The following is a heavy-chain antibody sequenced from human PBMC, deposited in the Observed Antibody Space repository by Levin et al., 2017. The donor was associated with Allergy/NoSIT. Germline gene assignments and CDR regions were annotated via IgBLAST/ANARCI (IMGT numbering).Heavy chain of an antibody. J-gene: IGHJ3*02. CDR2: ISAYNGNT. D-gene: IGHD3-3*01. CDR3: ARDGYPREFLEWLPWGDAFDI. V-gene: IGHV1-18*01. CDR1: GYTFTSYG. Sequence: GESLKISCKASGYTFTSYGISWVRQAPGQGLEWMGWISAYNGNTNYAQKLQGRVTMTTDTSTSTAYMELRSLRSDDTAVYYCARDGYPREFLEWLPWGDAFDIWGQGTMVTVSS.